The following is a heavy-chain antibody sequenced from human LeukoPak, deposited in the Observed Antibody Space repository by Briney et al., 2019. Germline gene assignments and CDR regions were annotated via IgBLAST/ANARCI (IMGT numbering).Heavy chain of an antibody. CDR2: IYYSGST. Sequence: SGTLSLTCAVSGGSISSSNWWSWVRQPPGKGLEWIGSIYYSGSTYYNPSLKSRVTISVDTSKNQFSLKLSSVTAADTAVYYCARRGIAVARRIFDYWGQGTLVTVSS. J-gene: IGHJ4*02. CDR3: ARRGIAVARRIFDY. V-gene: IGHV4-4*02. D-gene: IGHD6-19*01. CDR1: GGSISSSNW.